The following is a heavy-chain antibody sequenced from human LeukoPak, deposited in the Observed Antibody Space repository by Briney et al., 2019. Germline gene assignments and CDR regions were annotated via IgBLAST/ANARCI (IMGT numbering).Heavy chain of an antibody. CDR1: GFTFSSYA. V-gene: IGHV3-23*01. CDR3: AKGAPDYYGSGSYVDY. D-gene: IGHD3-10*01. J-gene: IGHJ4*02. Sequence: GGSLRLSCAASGFTFSSYAMSWVRQAPGKGLEWVSAISGSGGSTYYADSVKGRFTISRDNSKNTLYLQMNSPRAEDTAVYYCAKGAPDYYGSGSYVDYWGQGTLVTVSS. CDR2: ISGSGGST.